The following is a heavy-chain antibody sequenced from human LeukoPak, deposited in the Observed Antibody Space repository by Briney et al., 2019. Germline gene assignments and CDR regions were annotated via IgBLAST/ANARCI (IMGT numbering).Heavy chain of an antibody. CDR3: AKSPLRYTMIVVVRHHDAFDI. J-gene: IGHJ3*02. CDR1: GGSISNGDHY. V-gene: IGHV4-31*03. Sequence: SETLSLTCTVSGGSISNGDHYWSWIRQHPGKGLEWIGHIYYSGSTYYNPSLKSRGIISVETSKNQFSLKLSSVTAADTAVYYCAKSPLRYTMIVVVRHHDAFDIWGQGTMVTVSS. D-gene: IGHD3-22*01. CDR2: IYYSGST.